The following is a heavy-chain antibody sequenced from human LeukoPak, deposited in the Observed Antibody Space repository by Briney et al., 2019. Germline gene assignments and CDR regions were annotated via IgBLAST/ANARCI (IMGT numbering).Heavy chain of an antibody. J-gene: IGHJ4*02. D-gene: IGHD5-18*01. V-gene: IGHV3-23*01. Sequence: GGSLRLSCAASGVTLSSYAMSWVRQGPGKGLEWVSAISVSGNTYHADSVKGRFTISRDSSKNTLYLQMNSLRAEDTAVYYCARGGGYSYGSFDYWGQGTLVTVSS. CDR2: ISVSGNT. CDR3: ARGGGYSYGSFDY. CDR1: GVTLSSYA.